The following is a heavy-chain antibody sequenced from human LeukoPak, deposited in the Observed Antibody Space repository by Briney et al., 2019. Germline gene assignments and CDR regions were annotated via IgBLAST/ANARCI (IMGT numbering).Heavy chain of an antibody. V-gene: IGHV3-20*04. CDR3: ARLGGSGSYSHGIDN. CDR2: INWNGGGT. J-gene: IGHJ4*02. D-gene: IGHD3-10*01. Sequence: PGGSLRLSCAASGFTFSTYNMNWVRQAPGKGLEWVSGINWNGGGTGYADSVKGRFTISRDNAKNSLYLQMNSLRAEDTALYYCARLGGSGSYSHGIDNWGQGTLVTVST. CDR1: GFTFSTYN.